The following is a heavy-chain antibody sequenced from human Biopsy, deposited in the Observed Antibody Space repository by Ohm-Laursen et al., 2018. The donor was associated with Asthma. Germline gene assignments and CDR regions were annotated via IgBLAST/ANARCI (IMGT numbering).Heavy chain of an antibody. J-gene: IGHJ5*02. D-gene: IGHD3-9*01. CDR3: AVSQDSGFDDHSPSWFDP. Sequence: TQTLTLTCSFSGFSLRTPGVGVGWIRQSPGKALEWLSLNYWEVYNLFRPSLKRRLTITKDPSKNQVVHTMTKMDPFDSGTYYCAVSQDSGFDDHSPSWFDPWGQGTLVTVSS. V-gene: IGHV2-5*02. CDR2: NYWEVYN. CDR1: GFSLRTPGVG.